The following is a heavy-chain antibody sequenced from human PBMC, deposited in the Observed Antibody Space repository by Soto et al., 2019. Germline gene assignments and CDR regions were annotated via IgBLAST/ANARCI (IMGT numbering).Heavy chain of an antibody. V-gene: IGHV3-43*01. Sequence: GGSLRLSCAASGFIFDDFTMPWVRLVPGKGLQWVSYINWDGRIAMYADSVKGRFTISRDNTNNHLYLQMNSLRSDDTALYYCAKDEGAAVESPGDWGHGTLVTVSS. CDR3: AKDEGAAVESPGD. D-gene: IGHD6-13*01. J-gene: IGHJ4*01. CDR1: GFIFDDFT. CDR2: INWDGRIA.